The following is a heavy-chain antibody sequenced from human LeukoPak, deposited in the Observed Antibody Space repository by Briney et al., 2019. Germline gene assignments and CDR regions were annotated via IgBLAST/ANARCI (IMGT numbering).Heavy chain of an antibody. D-gene: IGHD2-21*02. V-gene: IGHV1-46*01. CDR1: GYTFTSYY. CDR3: ARGAQIVVVTGTYYYGMDV. Sequence: GASVKVSCKASGYTFTSYYMHWVRQAPGQGLEWMGIINPSGGSTSYAQKFQGRVIMTRDTSTSTVYMELSSLRSEDTDVYYCARGAQIVVVTGTYYYGMDVWGQGTTVTVSS. J-gene: IGHJ6*02. CDR2: INPSGGST.